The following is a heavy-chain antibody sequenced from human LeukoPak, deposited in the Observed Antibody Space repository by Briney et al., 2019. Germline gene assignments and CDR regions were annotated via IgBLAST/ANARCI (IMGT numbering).Heavy chain of an antibody. Sequence: SETLSLTCTVSGGSITSVSYSWSWIRQPAGKGLEWIGRIYSSGSTNYNPSLKSRVTISVDTSKNQFSLKLSSVTAADTAVYYCARGIYDYVWGSYRFRYNWFDPWGQGTLVTVSS. CDR2: IYSSGST. J-gene: IGHJ5*02. CDR3: ARGIYDYVWGSYRFRYNWFDP. CDR1: GGSITSVSYS. D-gene: IGHD3-16*02. V-gene: IGHV4-61*02.